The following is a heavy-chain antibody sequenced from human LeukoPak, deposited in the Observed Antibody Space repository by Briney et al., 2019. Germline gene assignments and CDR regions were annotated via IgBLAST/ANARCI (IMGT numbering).Heavy chain of an antibody. J-gene: IGHJ4*02. CDR3: AKDWTSHNGVYDCLDF. CDR2: IGGPAET. V-gene: IGHV3-23*01. CDR1: GFSFGVHA. D-gene: IGHD3-16*01. Sequence: GGSLRLSCAASGFSFGVHAMTWVRQAPGKGPEWVATIGGPAETFYADSVKGRFIISRDNSRNSLYLQLNSLRAEDSALYYCAKDWTSHNGVYDCLDFWGQGTQVTVSS.